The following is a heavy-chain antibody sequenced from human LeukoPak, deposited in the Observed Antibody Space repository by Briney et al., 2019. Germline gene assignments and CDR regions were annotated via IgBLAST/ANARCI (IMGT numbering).Heavy chain of an antibody. CDR3: ASMAAAALTPFDY. V-gene: IGHV4-59*01. CDR2: IYYSGST. CDR1: GGSISSYY. J-gene: IGHJ4*02. Sequence: SETLSLTCTVSGGSISSYYWSWIRQPPGKGLEWIGYIYYSGSTNYNPSLKSRVTISVDTSKNQFSLKLSSVTAADTAVYYCASMAAAALTPFDYWGQGTLVTVSS. D-gene: IGHD6-13*01.